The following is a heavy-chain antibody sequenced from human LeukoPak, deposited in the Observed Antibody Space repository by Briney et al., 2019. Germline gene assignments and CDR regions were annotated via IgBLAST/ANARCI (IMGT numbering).Heavy chain of an antibody. D-gene: IGHD1-1*01. V-gene: IGHV4-39*07. CDR1: GGSISSSSYY. J-gene: IGHJ4*02. CDR2: IYYSGST. Sequence: SETLSLTCTVSGGSISSSSYYWGWIRQPPGKGLEWIGSIYYSGSTYYNPSLKSRVTISVDTSKNQFSLKLSSVTAADTAVYYCARAKLERYYFDYWGQGTLVTVSS. CDR3: ARAKLERYYFDY.